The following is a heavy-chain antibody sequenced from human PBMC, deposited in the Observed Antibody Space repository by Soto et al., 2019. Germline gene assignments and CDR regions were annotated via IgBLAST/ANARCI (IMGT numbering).Heavy chain of an antibody. J-gene: IGHJ4*02. V-gene: IGHV2-5*02. CDR2: INWDDDR. CDR1: GFSLTTNGVG. D-gene: IGHD6-6*01. Sequence: QITLKESGPALVKPTQSLTLTCTFSGFSLTTNGVGVASIPQPPGKALEWLALINWDDDRHYNPSLTSRLTITKDTSKNQVVLTVTNMDPVDTATYYCAHKEFSTSSPVDFGGPGILVTVSS. CDR3: AHKEFSTSSPVDF.